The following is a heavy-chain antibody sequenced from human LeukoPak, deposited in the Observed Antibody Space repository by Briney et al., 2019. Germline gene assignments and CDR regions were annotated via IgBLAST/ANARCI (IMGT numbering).Heavy chain of an antibody. J-gene: IGHJ4*02. V-gene: IGHV1-3*03. CDR1: GYTFTSYA. Sequence: GASVKVSCKASGYTFTSYAMHWVRQAPGQRLEWMGWINAGNGNTKYSQKFQGRVTITRDTSASTAYMELSSLKSEDMAVYYCAREGSMVRGVGIFGFDYWGQGTLVTVSS. D-gene: IGHD3-10*01. CDR3: AREGSMVRGVGIFGFDY. CDR2: INAGNGNT.